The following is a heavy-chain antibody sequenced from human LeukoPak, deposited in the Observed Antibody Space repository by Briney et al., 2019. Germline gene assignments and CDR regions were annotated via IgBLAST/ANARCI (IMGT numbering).Heavy chain of an antibody. Sequence: SETLSLTCTISGGSISSSYWSWIRQPPGKGLEWIGYIYYSGSTNYNPSLKSRVTISVDTSKNQFSLKLSSVTAADTAVYYCARGCPSCGGDCYDYWGQGTLVTVSS. J-gene: IGHJ4*02. CDR1: GGSISSSY. CDR3: ARGCPSCGGDCYDY. D-gene: IGHD2-21*01. V-gene: IGHV4-59*01. CDR2: IYYSGST.